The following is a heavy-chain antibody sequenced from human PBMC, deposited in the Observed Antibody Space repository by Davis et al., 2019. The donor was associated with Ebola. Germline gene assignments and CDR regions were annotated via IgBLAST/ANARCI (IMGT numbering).Heavy chain of an antibody. J-gene: IGHJ6*02. CDR1: GFTFSDYA. Sequence: GGSLRLSCAASGFTFSDYAMSWVRQAPGKGLEWVATINYDGSDNYYVDSVKGRFTISRDNTKDSLFLQMNSLRAEDTAVYYCARGHYGLDVWTQGTTVTVSS. CDR2: INYDGSDN. V-gene: IGHV3-7*03. CDR3: ARGHYGLDV.